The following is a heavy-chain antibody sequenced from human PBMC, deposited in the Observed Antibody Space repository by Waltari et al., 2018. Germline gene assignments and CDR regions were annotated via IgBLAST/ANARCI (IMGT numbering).Heavy chain of an antibody. CDR2: ISDYDGNI. Sequence: QVQLVQSGPEVKQPGASVKVSCKASGYPFPDYIITWLRQAPGQGIEGMGWISDYDGNINYAQKVQDRVTMTTDTSATTAYMELRSLRSDDAAVYYCARRRRIAVTDSEAFYFDYWGQGTLVTVSS. J-gene: IGHJ4*02. D-gene: IGHD6-19*01. CDR3: ARRRRIAVTDSEAFYFDY. V-gene: IGHV1-18*04. CDR1: GYPFPDYI.